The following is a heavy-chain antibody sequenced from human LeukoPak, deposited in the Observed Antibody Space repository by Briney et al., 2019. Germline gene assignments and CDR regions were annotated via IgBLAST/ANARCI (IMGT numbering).Heavy chain of an antibody. CDR3: AGVDRGSYQEGNWFDP. CDR1: GGSISRYY. Sequence: SETLSLTCTVSGGSISRYYWSWIRQPPGKGLEWIGYIYYSGSTNYNPSLKSRVTISVATSKNQISLKLSSATAADTAVYSCAGVDRGSYQEGNWFDPWGQRTLVTVSS. D-gene: IGHD1-26*01. J-gene: IGHJ5*02. CDR2: IYYSGST. V-gene: IGHV4-59*01.